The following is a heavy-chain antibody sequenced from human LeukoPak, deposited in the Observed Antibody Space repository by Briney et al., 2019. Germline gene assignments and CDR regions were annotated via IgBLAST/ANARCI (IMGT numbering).Heavy chain of an antibody. Sequence: ASVKVSCKASGYTFTGYYMHWVRQAPGQGLEWMGIINPSGGSTSYAQKFQGRVTMTRDTSTSTVYMELSSLRSEDTAVYYCARDSSARGSSGYHPNDYWGQGTLVTVSS. CDR1: GYTFTGYY. D-gene: IGHD3-22*01. J-gene: IGHJ4*02. CDR3: ARDSSARGSSGYHPNDY. V-gene: IGHV1-46*01. CDR2: INPSGGST.